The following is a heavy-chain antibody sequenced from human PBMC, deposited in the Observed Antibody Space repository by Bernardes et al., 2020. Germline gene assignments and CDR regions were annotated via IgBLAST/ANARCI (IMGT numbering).Heavy chain of an antibody. V-gene: IGHV3-33*01. CDR2: IWYDGSNQ. J-gene: IGHJ3*02. D-gene: IGHD7-27*01. CDR1: GFTFSSHC. CDR3: ARELGMGSLDI. Sequence: GGSLRLSCAASGFTFSSHCMHWVRQAPGKGLEWVALIWYDGSNQFYADSVKGRFTISRDNSKNALFLQMNSLRAEDTAVYYCARELGMGSLDIWGQGTMVTVSS.